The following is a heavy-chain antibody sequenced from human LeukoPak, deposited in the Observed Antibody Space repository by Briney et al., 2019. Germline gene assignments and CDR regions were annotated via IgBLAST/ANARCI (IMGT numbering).Heavy chain of an antibody. CDR1: GFTFSSYD. CDR3: ARADMVRGFDY. D-gene: IGHD3-10*01. V-gene: IGHV3-13*01. J-gene: IGHJ4*02. Sequence: GGSLRLSCAASGFTFSSYDMHWVRQATGKGLEWVSAIGTAGDTYYPGSVKGRFTISRENAKNSLYLQMNSLRAGDTAVYYCARADMVRGFDYWGQGTLVTVSS. CDR2: IGTAGDT.